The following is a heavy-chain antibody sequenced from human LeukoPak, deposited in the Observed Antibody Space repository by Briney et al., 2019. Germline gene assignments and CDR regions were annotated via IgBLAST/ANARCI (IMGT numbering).Heavy chain of an antibody. CDR2: ISYDGSNK. J-gene: IGHJ4*02. CDR1: GFTFSSYP. D-gene: IGHD6-13*01. Sequence: GGSLRLSCAASGFTFSSYPMHWVRQAPGKGLERVAVISYDGSNKYCADSVKGRFTISRDNSKNTLYLQMNSLTVEDTAVYYCARSQSSSLIDYWGQGTLVTVSS. V-gene: IGHV3-30-3*01. CDR3: ARSQSSSLIDY.